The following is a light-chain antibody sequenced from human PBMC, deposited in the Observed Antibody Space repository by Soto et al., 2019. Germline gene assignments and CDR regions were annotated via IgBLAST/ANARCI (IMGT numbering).Light chain of an antibody. CDR3: SSYTSSIEVV. V-gene: IGLV2-14*01. CDR1: SSDVGGYNY. CDR2: EVS. Sequence: QSVLTQPASVSGSPGQSITISCTGTSSDVGGYNYVSWYQQHPGKAPKLMIYEVSNRPSGVSNRFSGSKSGNTASLTISGLQAEDEADYYCSSYTSSIEVVFGVGTKLTVL. J-gene: IGLJ2*01.